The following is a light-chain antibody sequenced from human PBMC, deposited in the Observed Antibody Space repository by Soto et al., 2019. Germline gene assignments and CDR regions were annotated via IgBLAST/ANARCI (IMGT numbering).Light chain of an antibody. V-gene: IGKV1-39*01. CDR1: QTINIF. J-gene: IGKJ4*01. Sequence: DIQMTQSPSSLSASVGDRVTITCRASQTINIFLHWYQQKPGQAPTLLIYAASSLQSGVPSRFSGSGSGTVFTLTITSLQPEDFATYYCQQTSTTPQTVGGGTKVELK. CDR3: QQTSTTPQT. CDR2: AAS.